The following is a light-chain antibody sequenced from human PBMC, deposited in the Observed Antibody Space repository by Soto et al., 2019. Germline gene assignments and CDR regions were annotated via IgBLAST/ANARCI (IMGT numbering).Light chain of an antibody. Sequence: QSVLTQPPSVSGAPGQRVTISCTGSSSNIGAVFDVHWYQQVPGTAPKLLIYENTKRPSGVPDRFSGSKSGTSASLAITGLQADDEADYYCSSFTSSTLDVFGTGTKLTVL. CDR3: SSFTSSTLDV. V-gene: IGLV1-40*01. J-gene: IGLJ1*01. CDR1: SSNIGAVFD. CDR2: ENT.